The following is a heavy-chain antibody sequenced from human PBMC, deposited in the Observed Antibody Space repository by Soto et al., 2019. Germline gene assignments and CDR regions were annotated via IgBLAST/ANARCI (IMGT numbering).Heavy chain of an antibody. D-gene: IGHD3-10*01. Sequence: QVQLQQWGGGLVKPSETLSLTCAVYGGSFSGHYWTWIRQPPGKGLEWIGEVFHDGNTNYTPSLKSRVTISVDTSRKQFSLKVKSVTAADTAVYYCVRRGGGSYPHYFDYLGQGTLVTVSS. J-gene: IGHJ4*02. CDR1: GGSFSGHY. CDR3: VRRGGGSYPHYFDY. CDR2: VFHDGNT. V-gene: IGHV4-34*12.